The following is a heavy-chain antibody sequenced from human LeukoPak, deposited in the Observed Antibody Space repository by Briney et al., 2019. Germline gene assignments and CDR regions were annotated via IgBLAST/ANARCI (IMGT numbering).Heavy chain of an antibody. CDR1: GFTFSNAW. D-gene: IGHD4-17*01. J-gene: IGHJ4*02. CDR2: INEGGSGK. CDR3: ARAVTSTEGY. V-gene: IGHV3-7*03. Sequence: GGSLRLSCAASGFTFSNAWMTWVRQAPGKGLEWVASINEGGSGKYYVDSVKGRFTISRDNAQKSLYLEMHSLRAEDTAVYYCARAVTSTEGYWGQGTLVTVSS.